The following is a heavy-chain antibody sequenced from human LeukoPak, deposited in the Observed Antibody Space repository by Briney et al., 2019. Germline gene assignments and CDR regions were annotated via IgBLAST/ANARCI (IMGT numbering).Heavy chain of an antibody. V-gene: IGHV3-30*02. CDR1: GFTFSTYS. CDR3: AKDLIL. J-gene: IGHJ3*01. CDR2: IQYDGSRK. Sequence: GGSLRLSCAASGFTFSTYSMNWVRQAPGKGLEWVSFIQYDGSRKNYVDSVKGRFTISRDNSKNTLYMQMFSLRPEDTAVYFCAKDLILWGQGTVVAVSS.